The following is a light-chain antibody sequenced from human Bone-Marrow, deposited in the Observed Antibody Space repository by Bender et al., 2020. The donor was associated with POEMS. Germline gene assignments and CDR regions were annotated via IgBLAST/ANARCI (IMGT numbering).Light chain of an antibody. CDR2: EVN. CDR1: SSDVGRYKS. J-gene: IGLJ3*02. CDR3: CSRAQTGTSWV. Sequence: QSALTQPASVSGSPGQTITISCTGTSSDVGRYKSVSWYQQHPGKAPKLMICEVNKRPSGVPDRFSGSKSGNTASLTISGLQAEDEADYYCCSRAQTGTSWVFGGGTKLTVL. V-gene: IGLV2-23*02.